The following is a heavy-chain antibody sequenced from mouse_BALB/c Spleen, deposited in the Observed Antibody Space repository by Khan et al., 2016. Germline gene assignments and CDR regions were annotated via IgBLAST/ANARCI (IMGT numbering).Heavy chain of an antibody. CDR3: WILL. CDR1: GFTFSNYW. CDR2: IRLKSDDYVT. Sequence: EVKLEESGGGLVQPGGSMKLSCVASGFTFSNYWMNWVRQSPEKGLEWVAEIRLKSDDYVTHYAVSVTGRFIISRVDSKCSVYLQMNNLRAEVTGIYYCWILLWGQGTTLTVSS. J-gene: IGHJ2*01. V-gene: IGHV6-6*02.